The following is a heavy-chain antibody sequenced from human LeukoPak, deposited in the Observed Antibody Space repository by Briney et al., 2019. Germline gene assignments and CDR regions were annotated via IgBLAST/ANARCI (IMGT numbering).Heavy chain of an antibody. CDR2: ISYDGGNK. D-gene: IGHD4-17*01. Sequence: PGRSLRLSCAASGFTFSSYGMHWVRQAPGKGLEWVAVISYDGGNKYYADSVKGRFTISRDNSKNTLYLQMNSLRAEDTAVYYCAIAGGPSTVDAFDIWGQGTMVTVSS. CDR3: AIAGGPSTVDAFDI. J-gene: IGHJ3*02. CDR1: GFTFSSYG. V-gene: IGHV3-30*03.